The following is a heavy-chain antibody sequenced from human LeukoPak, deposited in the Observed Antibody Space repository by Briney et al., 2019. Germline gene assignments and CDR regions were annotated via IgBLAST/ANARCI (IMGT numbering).Heavy chain of an antibody. V-gene: IGHV4-38-2*02. J-gene: IGHJ6*03. Sequence: SETLSLTCSVSLYAMNSGYYWGWIRQSPGKGLEWIGSMHHSGSTNYNPSLKSRVTISVDTSKNQFSLKLGSVTAADTAVYYCARGGSSSYRHYYYYMDVWGKGTTVTVSS. D-gene: IGHD6-6*01. CDR1: LYAMNSGYY. CDR2: MHHSGST. CDR3: ARGGSSSYRHYYYYMDV.